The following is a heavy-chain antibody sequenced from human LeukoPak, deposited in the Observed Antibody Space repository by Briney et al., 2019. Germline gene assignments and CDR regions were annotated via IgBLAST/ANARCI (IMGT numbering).Heavy chain of an antibody. V-gene: IGHV1-69*04. D-gene: IGHD3-10*01. CDR3: ARCLGDPSRSYYYYGMDV. CDR1: GGTFSSYA. J-gene: IGHJ6*02. CDR2: IIPILGIA. Sequence: GASVKVSCKASGGTFSSYAISWVRQAPGQGLEWMGRIIPILGIANYAQKFQGRVTITADKSTSTAYMELSSLRSEDTAVYYCARCLGDPSRSYYYYGMDVWGQGTTVTVSS.